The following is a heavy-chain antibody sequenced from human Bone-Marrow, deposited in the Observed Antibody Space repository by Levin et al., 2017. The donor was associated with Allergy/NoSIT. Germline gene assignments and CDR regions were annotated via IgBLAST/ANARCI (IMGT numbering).Heavy chain of an antibody. CDR2: IYNSGST. V-gene: IGHV4-59*01. J-gene: IGHJ4*02. D-gene: IGHD6-6*01. CDR1: GGSISSYY. Sequence: SQTLSLTCTVSGGSISSYYWSWIRQPPGKGLEWIGYIYNSGSTNYNPSLKSRVTISVDTSKTQFSLKLSSVTAADTAVYYCARVFSSSSGRPIDYWGQGTLVTVSS. CDR3: ARVFSSSSGRPIDY.